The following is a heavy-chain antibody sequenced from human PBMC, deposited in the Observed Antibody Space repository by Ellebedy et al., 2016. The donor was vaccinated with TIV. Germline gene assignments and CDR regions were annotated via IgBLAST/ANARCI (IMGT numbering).Heavy chain of an antibody. J-gene: IGHJ4*02. CDR2: IYSSGTT. CDR3: AAYYGGRFDY. Sequence: MPSETLSLTCTVSGDSISSYYWSWIRQPAGKGLEWIGRIYSSGTTNYNPSLESRVAISIDTSENQLSLRLSSVTAADTAVYYCAAYYGGRFDYWGQGTLVTVSS. D-gene: IGHD4-23*01. V-gene: IGHV4-4*07. CDR1: GDSISSYY.